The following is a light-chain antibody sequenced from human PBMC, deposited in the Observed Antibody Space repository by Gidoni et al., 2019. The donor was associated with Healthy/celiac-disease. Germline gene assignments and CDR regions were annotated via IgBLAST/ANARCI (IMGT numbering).Light chain of an antibody. CDR1: ALPKQY. CDR3: QSAGSSGTYVV. V-gene: IGLV3-25*02. Sequence: SYELTQQPSVSVSPGHTARITCSGDALPKQYAYLYQQKPGQAPVLVIYKDSERPSGIPERFSVSSSGTTVTLTSSGVQAEDESDYYCQSAGSSGTYVVFGGGTKLTVL. J-gene: IGLJ2*01. CDR2: KDS.